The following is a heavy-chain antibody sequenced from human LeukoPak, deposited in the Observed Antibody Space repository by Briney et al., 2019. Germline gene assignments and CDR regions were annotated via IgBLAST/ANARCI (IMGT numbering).Heavy chain of an antibody. J-gene: IGHJ5*02. CDR3: ARVRYDFWSGSPDNWFDP. CDR1: GFTFSSYA. CDR2: ISGSGGST. D-gene: IGHD3-3*01. V-gene: IGHV3-23*01. Sequence: TGGSLRLSCAASGFTFSSYAMSWVRQAPGKGLEWVSAISGSGGSTYYADSVKGRFTISRDNSKNTLYLQMNSLRAEDTAVYYCARVRYDFWSGSPDNWFDPWGQGTLVTVSS.